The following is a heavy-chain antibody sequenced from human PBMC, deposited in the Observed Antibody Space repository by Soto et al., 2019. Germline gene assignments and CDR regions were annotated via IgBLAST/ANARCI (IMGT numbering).Heavy chain of an antibody. CDR1: GYTFTSCD. Sequence: GSVKVSCEASGYTFTSCDINWVRQATGQGLEWMGWMNPNSGNTGYAQKFRGRVTMTRNTSISTAYMELSSLRSEDTAVYYCARAEQMEWLLEIDYWGQGTLVTVSS. V-gene: IGHV1-8*01. J-gene: IGHJ4*02. CDR2: MNPNSGNT. CDR3: ARAEQMEWLLEIDY. D-gene: IGHD3-3*01.